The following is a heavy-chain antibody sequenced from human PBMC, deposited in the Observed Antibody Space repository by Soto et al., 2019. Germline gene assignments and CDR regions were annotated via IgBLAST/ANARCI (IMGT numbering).Heavy chain of an antibody. D-gene: IGHD3-22*01. Sequence: QVQLVQSGAEVKKPGSSVKVSCKASGDTFSSYAINWVRQAPGQGLEWMGRIIPMFGTANYAQKYKGRVTITAGESTSTVYMELSSLRSEDTAVYYCARVGPAHYYDSSGYYSPLDYWGQGTLVTVSS. J-gene: IGHJ4*02. CDR1: GDTFSSYA. CDR3: ARVGPAHYYDSSGYYSPLDY. CDR2: IIPMFGTA. V-gene: IGHV1-69*01.